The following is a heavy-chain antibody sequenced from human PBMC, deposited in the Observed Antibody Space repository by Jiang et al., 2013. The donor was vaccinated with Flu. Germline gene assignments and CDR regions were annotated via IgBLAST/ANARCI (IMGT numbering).Heavy chain of an antibody. J-gene: IGHJ6*03. CDR2: ISSSSSYI. Sequence: VQLLESGGGLVKPGGSLRLSCAASGFTFSSYSMNWVRQAPGKGLEWVSSISSSSSYIYYADSVKGRFTISRDNAKNSLYLQMNSLRAEDTAVYYCARVGLYCSSTSCSHRYDYYYYMDVWGKGTTVTVSS. V-gene: IGHV3-21*01. CDR1: GFTFSSYS. CDR3: ARVGLYCSSTSCSHRYDYYYYMDV. D-gene: IGHD2-2*01.